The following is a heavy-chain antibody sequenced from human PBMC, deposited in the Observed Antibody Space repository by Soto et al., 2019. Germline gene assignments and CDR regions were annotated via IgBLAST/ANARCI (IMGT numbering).Heavy chain of an antibody. J-gene: IGHJ4*02. V-gene: IGHV4-4*07. CDR2: IYATGTT. D-gene: IGHD2-15*01. CDR3: ARDRRYCSGGSCYSSPYFDY. Sequence: PSETLSLTCTVSGASISGFYWSWIRKSAGKGLEWIGRIYATGTTDYNPSLKSRVMMSVDTSKKQFSLKLRSVAAADTAVYYCARDRRYCSGGSCYSSPYFDYWGQGTLVTVSS. CDR1: GASISGFY.